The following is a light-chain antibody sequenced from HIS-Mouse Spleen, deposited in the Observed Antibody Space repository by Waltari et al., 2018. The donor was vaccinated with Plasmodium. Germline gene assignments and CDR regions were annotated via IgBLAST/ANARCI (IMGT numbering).Light chain of an antibody. CDR3: YSTDSSGNHRV. CDR1: AFPTTY. V-gene: IGLV3-10*01. Sequence: SYELPQPPSLSVSPGQTATTPCPVAAFPTTYAYWYQQKSGQAPVLVIYEDSKRPSGIPERFSGSSSGTMATLTISGAQVEDEADYYCYSTDSSGNHRVFGGGTKLTVL. CDR2: EDS. J-gene: IGLJ3*02.